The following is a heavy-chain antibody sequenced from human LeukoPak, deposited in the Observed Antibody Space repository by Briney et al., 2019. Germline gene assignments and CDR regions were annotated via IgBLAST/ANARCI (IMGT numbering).Heavy chain of an antibody. Sequence: ASVKVSCKASGYTFTGYYMHRVRQAPGQGLEWMGWINPNSGGTNYAQKLQGRVTMTRDTSISTAYMELSRLRSDDTAVYYCARDRSLSGYYKVGFDYWGQGTLVTVSS. J-gene: IGHJ4*02. CDR2: INPNSGGT. D-gene: IGHD3-22*01. CDR1: GYTFTGYY. CDR3: ARDRSLSGYYKVGFDY. V-gene: IGHV1-2*02.